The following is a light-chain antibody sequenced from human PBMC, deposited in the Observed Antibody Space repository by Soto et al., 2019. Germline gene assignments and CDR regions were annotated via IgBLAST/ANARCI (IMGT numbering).Light chain of an antibody. V-gene: IGLV4-69*01. CDR3: QTWDTGIQV. CDR1: SGHSSYT. J-gene: IGLJ3*02. Sequence: QSVLTQSPSASASLGASVKLTCTLSSGHSSYTIAWHQQQPEKGPRYLMKLNSDGSHNKGDGIPDRFSGSSSGAERYLTISSLKSEDDADYYCQTWDTGIQVFGGGTKLTVL. CDR2: LNSDGSH.